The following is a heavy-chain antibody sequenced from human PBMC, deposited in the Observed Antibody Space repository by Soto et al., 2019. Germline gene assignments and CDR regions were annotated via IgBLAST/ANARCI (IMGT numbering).Heavy chain of an antibody. D-gene: IGHD3-10*01. J-gene: IGHJ3*02. CDR1: GGTLSDHG. V-gene: IGHV1-69*06. CDR2: TIPVFNTA. Sequence: QVQLEQSGAEVKKPGSSVKISCKASGGTLSDHGVSWLRQAPGQGLEWVGGTIPVFNTANYAPKFQGSVTIAPDKSTIIAYMELGSMISDDTAFYYCARGVYGSGNYYTGPSAFDIWGQGTLVIVSS. CDR3: ARGVYGSGNYYTGPSAFDI.